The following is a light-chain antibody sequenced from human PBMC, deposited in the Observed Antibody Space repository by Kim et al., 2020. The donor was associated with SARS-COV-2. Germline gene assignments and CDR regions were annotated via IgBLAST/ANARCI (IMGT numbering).Light chain of an antibody. CDR1: NIGSKS. J-gene: IGLJ2*01. CDR2: YDS. V-gene: IGLV3-21*04. CDR3: QGWGSSSDHRV. Sequence: SYELTQPPSVSVAPGKTARITCGGNNIGSKSVHWYQQKPGQAPVLVIYYDSDRPSGIPERFSGSNSGNTATLTISRVEAGDEADYYCQGWGSSSDHRVFG.